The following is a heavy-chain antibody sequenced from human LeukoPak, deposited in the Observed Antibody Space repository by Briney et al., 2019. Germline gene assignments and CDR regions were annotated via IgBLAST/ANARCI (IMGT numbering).Heavy chain of an antibody. J-gene: IGHJ5*02. D-gene: IGHD2-8*02. CDR2: ISGSGGST. CDR3: ARDLVYNWFDP. Sequence: GGSLRLSCAASGFTFSSYAMSWVRQAPGKGLEWVSAISGSGGSTYYADSVKGRFAISRDNSKNTLYLQMNSLRAEDTAVYYCARDLVYNWFDPWGQGTLVTVSS. V-gene: IGHV3-23*01. CDR1: GFTFSSYA.